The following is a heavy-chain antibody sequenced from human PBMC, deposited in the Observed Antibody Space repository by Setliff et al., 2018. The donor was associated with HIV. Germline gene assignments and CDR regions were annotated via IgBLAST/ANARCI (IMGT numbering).Heavy chain of an antibody. CDR2: IYYSGST. Sequence: ASETLSLTCDVSGGSISSDSYYWAWIRQPPGKGLEWIGTIYYSGSTHYNPSLKSRLTISVDMSKNQLSLKLSSVTAADTAVYYCLLWAGYYTYWFFDLWVPETLLVTVSS. V-gene: IGHV4-39*07. CDR1: GGSISSDSYY. J-gene: IGHJ2*01. D-gene: IGHD3-3*01. CDR3: LLWAGYYTYWFFDL.